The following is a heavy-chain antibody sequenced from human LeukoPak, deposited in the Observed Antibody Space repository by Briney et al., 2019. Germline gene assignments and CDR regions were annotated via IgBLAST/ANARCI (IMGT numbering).Heavy chain of an antibody. J-gene: IGHJ3*02. Sequence: SQTLSLTCTVSGGSISSDDYYWTWIRQPPGKGLEWIGYIYYSGSTYYNPSLKSRVTISVDTSKNQFSLKLSSVTAADTAVYYCARDRVGGYYDSSGYYGAFDIWGQGTMVTVSS. CDR1: GGSISSDDYY. CDR2: IYYSGST. CDR3: ARDRVGGYYDSSGYYGAFDI. D-gene: IGHD3-22*01. V-gene: IGHV4-30-4*01.